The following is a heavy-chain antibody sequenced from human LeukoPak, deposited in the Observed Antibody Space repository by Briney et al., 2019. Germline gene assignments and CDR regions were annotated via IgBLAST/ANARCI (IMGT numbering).Heavy chain of an antibody. Sequence: SETLSLTCAVSGGSISSGGYSWSWIRQPPGKGLEWIGYIYYSGSTYYNPSLKSRVTISVDTSKNQFSLKLGSVTAADTAVYYCARKRAYNWNYYRDYYFDYWGQGTLVTVSS. J-gene: IGHJ4*02. CDR3: ARKRAYNWNYYRDYYFDY. V-gene: IGHV4-30-4*07. CDR2: IYYSGST. D-gene: IGHD1-7*01. CDR1: GGSISSGGYS.